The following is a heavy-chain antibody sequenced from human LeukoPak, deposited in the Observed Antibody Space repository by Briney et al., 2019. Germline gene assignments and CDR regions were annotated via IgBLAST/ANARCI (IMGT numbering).Heavy chain of an antibody. V-gene: IGHV4-34*01. CDR2: INHSGST. CDR1: GGSFSGYY. D-gene: IGHD1-26*01. CDR3: ARYRNSGSYYARPFDY. J-gene: IGHJ4*02. Sequence: SETLSLTCAVYGGSFSGYYWSWIRQPPGKGLEWIGEINHSGSTNYNPSLKSRVTISVDTSKNQFPLKLSSVTAADTAVYYCARYRNSGSYYARPFDYWGQGTLVTVSS.